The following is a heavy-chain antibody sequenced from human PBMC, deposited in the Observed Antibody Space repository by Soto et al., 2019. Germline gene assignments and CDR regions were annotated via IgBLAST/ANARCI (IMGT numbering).Heavy chain of an antibody. CDR3: ARGGAAGRGDAIDI. CDR2: INGDGTRA. Sequence: EVQLEESGGGSVQLGESLRVSCVASGFTFRNQWMHWVRQVPGKGLVWVCRINGDGTRASYADFVKGRFTISRDNAQNLLFPQLNRLRVDDTGVYHCARGGAAGRGDAIDIWGTGTTVAVSS. J-gene: IGHJ6*04. D-gene: IGHD3-10*01. CDR1: GFTFRNQW. V-gene: IGHV3-74*01.